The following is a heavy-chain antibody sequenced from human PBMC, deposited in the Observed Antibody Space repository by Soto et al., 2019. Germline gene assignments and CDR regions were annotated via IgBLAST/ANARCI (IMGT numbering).Heavy chain of an antibody. CDR2: ISHSGST. Sequence: QVQLQESGPGLVKPSGTLSLTCGVSGGSISSKNWWSWVRQPPGKGLEWIGEISHSGSTNYIPSLRPRVTISLDKSKNQLSLRLTSVTAADTAVYYCAKWGDYNNYWFDPWGQGTLVTVSS. D-gene: IGHD4-4*01. V-gene: IGHV4-4*02. J-gene: IGHJ5*02. CDR3: AKWGDYNNYWFDP. CDR1: GGSISSKNW.